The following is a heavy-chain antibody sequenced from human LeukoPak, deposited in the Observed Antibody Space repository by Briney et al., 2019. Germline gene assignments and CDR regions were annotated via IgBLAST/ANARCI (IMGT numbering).Heavy chain of an antibody. CDR1: GYSFTGYY. V-gene: IGHV1-2*04. J-gene: IGHJ3*02. CDR2: INPNSGAT. Sequence: GASVKVSCKASGYSFTGYYIHWVRQAPGQGLEWMGWINPNSGATDNAQKFEGWVTMTRDTSISTFYMEMNRLKSDDTAVYFCARIGYWNGTDFHDAFDIWGQGTMVTVSS. CDR3: ARIGYWNGTDFHDAFDI. D-gene: IGHD2-15*01.